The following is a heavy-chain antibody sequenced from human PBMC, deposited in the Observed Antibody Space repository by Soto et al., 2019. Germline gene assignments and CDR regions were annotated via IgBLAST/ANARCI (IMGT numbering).Heavy chain of an antibody. Sequence: LRLSCAASGLIFSNFDMHWVRQAPGKGLEWVAVISYDGSKKYYADSVKGRFTISRDNSKNTLYLQMNSLRAEDTAVYYCAKDQDYASGSPLLPWGQGSLVTVSS. V-gene: IGHV3-30*18. CDR2: ISYDGSKK. J-gene: IGHJ5*02. CDR3: AKDQDYASGSPLLP. CDR1: GLIFSNFD. D-gene: IGHD3-10*01.